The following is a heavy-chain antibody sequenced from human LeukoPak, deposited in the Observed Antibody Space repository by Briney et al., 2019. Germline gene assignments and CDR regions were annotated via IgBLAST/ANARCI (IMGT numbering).Heavy chain of an antibody. CDR2: MNPNSGNS. D-gene: IGHD5-24*01. V-gene: IGHV1-8*01. Sequence: GASVKVSCKASGYTFTSYDINWVRQATGQGLEWMGWMNPNSGNSGYAQKFQGRVTMTRNTSISTAYMELSSLRSEDTAVYYCAREEMDTGGPFDYWGQGTLVTVSS. J-gene: IGHJ4*02. CDR1: GYTFTSYD. CDR3: AREEMDTGGPFDY.